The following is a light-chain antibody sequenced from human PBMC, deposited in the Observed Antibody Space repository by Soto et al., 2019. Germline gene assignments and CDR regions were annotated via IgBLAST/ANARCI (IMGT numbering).Light chain of an antibody. CDR2: AAS. V-gene: IGKV3-15*01. J-gene: IGKJ1*01. Sequence: EIVMTQSPATLSVSPGERATLSCRASQSVSSNLAWYQQKPGQAPRLLIYAASTRATGIPARFSGSGSGTEFTLPISSLQSEDFAVYYCQQWRTFGPGTKVESK. CDR3: QQWRT. CDR1: QSVSSN.